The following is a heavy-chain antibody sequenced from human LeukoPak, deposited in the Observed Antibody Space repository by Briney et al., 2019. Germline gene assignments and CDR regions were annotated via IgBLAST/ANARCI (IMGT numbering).Heavy chain of an antibody. J-gene: IGHJ3*02. CDR2: IYYSGST. D-gene: IGHD3-10*01. CDR3: ARTGGDAFDI. V-gene: IGHV4-59*01. Sequence: SETLSLTCTVSGGSISSYYWSWIRQPPGKGLEWIGYIYYSGSTNYNPSLKSRVTMSVDTSKNQFSLKLSSVTAADTAVYYCARTGGDAFDIWGQGTMVTVSS. CDR1: GGSISSYY.